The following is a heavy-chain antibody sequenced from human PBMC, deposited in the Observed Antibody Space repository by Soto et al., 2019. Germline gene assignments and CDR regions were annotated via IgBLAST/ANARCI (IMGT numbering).Heavy chain of an antibody. J-gene: IGHJ6*02. V-gene: IGHV3-33*08. CDR2: IWYDGSNK. D-gene: IGHD6-13*01. Sequence: VQLVESGGGLVQPGGSLRLSCAASRFTFSSYGMHWVRQAPGKGLEWVAVIWYDGSNKYYADSVKGRFTISRDNSKNTLYLQMNSLRAEDTAVYYCARDGSYSRGMDVWGQGTTVTVSS. CDR1: RFTFSSYG. CDR3: ARDGSYSRGMDV.